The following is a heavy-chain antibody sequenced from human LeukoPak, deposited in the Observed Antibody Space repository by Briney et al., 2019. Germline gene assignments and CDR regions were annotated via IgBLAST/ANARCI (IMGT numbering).Heavy chain of an antibody. J-gene: IGHJ4*02. V-gene: IGHV4-30-2*01. CDR3: ARAYYDILTGYHFDI. D-gene: IGHD3-9*01. CDR2: IYHSGST. Sequence: SQTLSLTCAVSGGSISSGGYSWSWIRQPPGKGLEWIGYIYHSGSTYYSPSLKSRVTISVDRSKNQFSLKLSSVTAADTAVYYCARAYYDILTGYHFDIWGQGTLVTVSS. CDR1: GGSISSGGYS.